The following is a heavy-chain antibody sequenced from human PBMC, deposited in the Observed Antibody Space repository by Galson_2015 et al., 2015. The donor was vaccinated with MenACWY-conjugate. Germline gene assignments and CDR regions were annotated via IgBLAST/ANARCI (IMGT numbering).Heavy chain of an antibody. CDR2: ISSASTYV. CDR3: ARVSPAVVTPFVGYFEL. J-gene: IGHJ2*01. Sequence: SLRLSCAVSGFTFSSYSMNWVRQAPGKGLEWVSFISSASTYVYYADSVKGRFTISRDNAKNSLFLQMNSLRAEETAVYYCARVSPAVVTPFVGYFELWGRGTLVTVSS. D-gene: IGHD4-23*01. CDR1: GFTFSSYS. V-gene: IGHV3-21*01.